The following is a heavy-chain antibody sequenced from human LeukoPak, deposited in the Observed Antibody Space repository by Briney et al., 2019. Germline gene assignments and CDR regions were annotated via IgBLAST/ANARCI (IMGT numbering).Heavy chain of an antibody. CDR3: ARDNYDFWSGYLGGADYYYGMDV. CDR2: IYYSGST. D-gene: IGHD3-3*01. V-gene: IGHV4-61*01. CDR1: GGSVSSGSYY. Sequence: SETLSLTCTVSGGSVSSGSYYWSWIRQPPGKGLEWIGYIYYSGSTNYNPSLKSRVTISVDTSKNQFSLKLSSVTAADTAVYYCARDNYDFWSGYLGGADYYYGMDVWGQGTTDTVSS. J-gene: IGHJ6*02.